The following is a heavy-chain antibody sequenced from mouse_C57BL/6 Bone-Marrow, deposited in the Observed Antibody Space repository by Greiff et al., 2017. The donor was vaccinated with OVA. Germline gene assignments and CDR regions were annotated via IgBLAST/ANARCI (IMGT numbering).Heavy chain of an antibody. V-gene: IGHV8-8*01. J-gene: IGHJ3*01. CDR3: ARNSLYDGYYWFAY. CDR1: GFSLSTFGMG. CDR2: IWWDDDK. Sequence: QVTLKVSGPGILQPSQTLSLTCSFSGFSLSTFGMGVGWIRQPSGKGLEWLAHIWWDDDKYYNPALKSRLTISKDTSKNQVVLKIANVDTADTATYYCARNSLYDGYYWFAYWGQGTLVTVSA. D-gene: IGHD2-3*01.